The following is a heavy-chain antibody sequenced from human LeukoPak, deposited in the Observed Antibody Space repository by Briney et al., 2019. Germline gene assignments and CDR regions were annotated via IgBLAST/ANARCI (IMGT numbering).Heavy chain of an antibody. CDR1: GFTFSSYA. V-gene: IGHV3-23*01. CDR3: AKLDYYDTH. D-gene: IGHD3-22*01. CDR2: ITGSSAST. Sequence: GGSLRLSCAASGFTFSSYAMSWVRQAPGKGVEWGSSITGSSASTYYADSVKGRFTISRDNSKNTLYLQMNSLRAEDMAVYFCAKLDYYDTHWGQGTLVTVSS. J-gene: IGHJ4*02.